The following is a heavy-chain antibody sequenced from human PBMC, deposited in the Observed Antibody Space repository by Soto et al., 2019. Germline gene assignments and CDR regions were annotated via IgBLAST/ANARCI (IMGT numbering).Heavy chain of an antibody. J-gene: IGHJ6*02. CDR2: INPNSGGT. D-gene: IGHD3-10*01. Sequence: ASVKVSCKAPGYTFTGYYMHWVRQAPGQGLEWMGWINPNSGGTNYAQKFQGRVTMTRDTSISTAYMGLSRLRSDDTAVYYCASDPIRPYYYYYGMDVWGQGTTVTVSS. CDR1: GYTFTGYY. CDR3: ASDPIRPYYYYYGMDV. V-gene: IGHV1-2*02.